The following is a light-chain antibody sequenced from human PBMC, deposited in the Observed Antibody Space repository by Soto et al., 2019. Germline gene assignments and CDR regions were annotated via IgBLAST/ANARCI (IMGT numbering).Light chain of an antibody. CDR3: CSYAGSNNLV. J-gene: IGLJ2*01. Sequence: QSALTQPPSASGSPGQSVTISCTGTSSDVGGYKYVSWYQQHPGKAPKLMIFEVSKRPSGVPDRFSGSKSGNTASLTVSGPQAEDEADYYCCSYAGSNNLVFGGGTKVTVL. V-gene: IGLV2-8*01. CDR1: SSDVGGYKY. CDR2: EVS.